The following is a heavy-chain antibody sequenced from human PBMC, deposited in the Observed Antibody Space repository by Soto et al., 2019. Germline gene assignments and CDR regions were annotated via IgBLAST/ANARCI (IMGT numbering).Heavy chain of an antibody. CDR3: AHRQSVACFDY. Sequence: QITLKESGPTLVKPTQTLTLTCTFSGFSLSTSGVGVAWIRQPPGKALEWLALIYWDDDKRYSPSLKSRLTITKYTSKSQVVLTMTNMDPVDTAAYYCAHRQSVACFDYWGQGTLVTVSS. V-gene: IGHV2-5*02. J-gene: IGHJ4*02. CDR1: GFSLSTSGVG. D-gene: IGHD2-15*01. CDR2: IYWDDDK.